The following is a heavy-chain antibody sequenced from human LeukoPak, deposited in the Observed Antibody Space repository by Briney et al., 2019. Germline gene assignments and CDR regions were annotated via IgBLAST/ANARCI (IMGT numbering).Heavy chain of an antibody. J-gene: IGHJ5*02. D-gene: IGHD3-22*01. CDR2: INSDGSST. V-gene: IGHV3-74*01. Sequence: GGSLRLSCAASGFTLSSYWMHWVRQAPGKGLVWVSRINSDGSSTSYADSVKGRFTISRDNAKNTLYLQMNSLRAEDTAVYYCAREYYDSSGHGWFDPWGQGTLVTVSS. CDR3: AREYYDSSGHGWFDP. CDR1: GFTLSSYW.